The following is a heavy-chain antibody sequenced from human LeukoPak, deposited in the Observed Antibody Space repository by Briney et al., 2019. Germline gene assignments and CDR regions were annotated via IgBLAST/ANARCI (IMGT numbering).Heavy chain of an antibody. J-gene: IGHJ4*02. D-gene: IGHD3-22*01. V-gene: IGHV3-30-3*01. CDR2: ISYDGSNK. CDR1: GFTFSSYA. CDR3: ARDHHSGYIDY. Sequence: PGGSLRLSCAASGFTFSSYAMHWVRQAPGKGLEWVAVISYDGSNKYYADSAKGRFTISRDNSKNTLYLQMNSLRAEDTAVYYCARDHHSGYIDYWGQGTLVTVSS.